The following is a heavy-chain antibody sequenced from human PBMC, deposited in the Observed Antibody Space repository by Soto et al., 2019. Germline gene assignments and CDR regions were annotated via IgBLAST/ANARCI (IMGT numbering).Heavy chain of an antibody. V-gene: IGHV4-59*08. D-gene: IGHD6-13*01. J-gene: IGHJ3*02. CDR1: GGSISSYY. CDR3: ARRYSSAFDI. Sequence: QVQQQESGTGLVKPSETLSLTCTVSGGSISSYYWSWIRQPPGKGLEWIGYIYYSGSTNYNPSLKSRVTISVATSKNKDSLKLSSVTAADTAVYYCARRYSSAFDIWGQGTMVTVSS. CDR2: IYYSGST.